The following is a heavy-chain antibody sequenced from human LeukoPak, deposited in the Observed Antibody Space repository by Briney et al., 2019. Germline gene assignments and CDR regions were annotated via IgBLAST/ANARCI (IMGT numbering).Heavy chain of an antibody. J-gene: IGHJ6*03. Sequence: SETLSLTCTVSGDSISSYYWSWIRQPPGKGLEWIGYIYYSGSTNYDPSLKSRVTISVDTPYNQFSLKVSSETALDWSVYYCARVVIVPLGYYMDVWGKGTTVTVSS. CDR1: GDSISSYY. CDR2: IYYSGST. D-gene: IGHD2-15*01. V-gene: IGHV4-59*12. CDR3: ARVVIVPLGYYMDV.